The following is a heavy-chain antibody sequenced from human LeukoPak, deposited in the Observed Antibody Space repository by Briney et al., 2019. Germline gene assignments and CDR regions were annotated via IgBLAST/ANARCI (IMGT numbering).Heavy chain of an antibody. CDR3: AKYNDDSKGSFAI. CDR2: IHPRDSDT. J-gene: IGHJ3*02. CDR1: GYSFTSYW. D-gene: IGHD3-22*01. Sequence: GEPMEISCKASGYSFTSYWIGWVRQMPGKGLEWMGIIHPRDSDTRYSPSFQGQVTISADKSISTAYLQWSSLKASDTAMYYCAKYNDDSKGSFAIWGQGTMVTVSS. V-gene: IGHV5-51*01.